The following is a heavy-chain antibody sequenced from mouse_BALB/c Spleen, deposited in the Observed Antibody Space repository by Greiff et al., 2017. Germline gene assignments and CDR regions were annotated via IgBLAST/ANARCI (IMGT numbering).Heavy chain of an antibody. J-gene: IGHJ1*01. CDR3: TNGNLYWYFDV. CDR2: IYPGNSDT. V-gene: IGHV1-5*01. Sequence: EVKLVESGTVLARPGASVKMSCKASGYTFTSYWMHWVKQRPGQGLEWIGAIYPGNSDTSYNQKFKGKAKLTAVTSTSTAYMELSSLTNEDAAVYYCTNGNLYWYFDVWGAGTTVTVSS. D-gene: IGHD2-1*01. CDR1: GYTFTSYW.